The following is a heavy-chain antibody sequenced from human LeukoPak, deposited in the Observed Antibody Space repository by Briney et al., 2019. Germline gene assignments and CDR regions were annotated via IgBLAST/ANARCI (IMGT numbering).Heavy chain of an antibody. CDR2: VNPSGGGT. Sequence: ASVKISCKTSGYTFTNHDINWLRQATGQGLEWMGVVNPSGGGTSYSQMFQGRLTMTRDMSTSTVYMELSSLRSEDTAVYYCTRTLGAVADSRYWFDPWGQGTLVTVSS. CDR3: TRTLGAVADSRYWFDP. V-gene: IGHV1-46*01. D-gene: IGHD3-16*01. J-gene: IGHJ5*02. CDR1: GYTFTNHD.